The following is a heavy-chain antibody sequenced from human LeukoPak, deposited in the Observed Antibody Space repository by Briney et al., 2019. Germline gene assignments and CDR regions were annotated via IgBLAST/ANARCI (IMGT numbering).Heavy chain of an antibody. J-gene: IGHJ4*02. CDR1: GFTFSSYS. D-gene: IGHD3-22*01. V-gene: IGHV3-21*01. CDR2: ISSSSSYI. Sequence: PGGSLRLSCAASGFTFSSYSMNWVRQAPGKGLEWVSSISSSSSYIYYADSVKGRFTISRDNAKNSLYLQMNSLRAEDTAVYYCARVPSALYYYDSSGHADYWGQGTLVTVSS. CDR3: ARVPSALYYYDSSGHADY.